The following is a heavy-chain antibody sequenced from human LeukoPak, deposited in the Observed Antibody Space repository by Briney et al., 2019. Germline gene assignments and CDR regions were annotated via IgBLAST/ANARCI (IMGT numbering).Heavy chain of an antibody. Sequence: QPGGSLRLSCAAPGLTFCSHWMSWVRQAPGKGLEWVANIKQDGSEKYYADSVKGRFTISRDNAKDSLYLLMNSLRAEDTAVYYCASGDSFDILGQGTMVTVSS. V-gene: IGHV3-7*01. CDR3: ASGDSFDI. CDR1: GLTFCSHW. CDR2: IKQDGSEK. J-gene: IGHJ3*02.